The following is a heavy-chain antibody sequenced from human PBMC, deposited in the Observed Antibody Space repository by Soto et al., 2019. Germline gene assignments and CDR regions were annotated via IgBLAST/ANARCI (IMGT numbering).Heavy chain of an antibody. CDR3: ARDRYQVISVGMDV. D-gene: IGHD2-2*01. CDR2: INPETGGT. CDR1: GYTFTGYY. V-gene: IGHV1-2*02. Sequence: GASVKVSCKASGYTFTGYYVHWVREAPGQGLEWMGWINPETGGTSYAQKFQGRVTLSRDTSINTAYLEVSRLRFDDAAVYFCARDRYQVISVGMDVWGQGTTFTVSS. J-gene: IGHJ6*02.